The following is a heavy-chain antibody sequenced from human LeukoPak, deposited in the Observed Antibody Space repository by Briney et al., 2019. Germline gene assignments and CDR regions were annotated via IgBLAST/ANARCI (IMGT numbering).Heavy chain of an antibody. CDR1: GFKFDGYV. D-gene: IGHD2-15*01. J-gene: IGHJ4*02. CDR2: ISWHSNTI. CDR3: AKDGDWGGYSRPDY. Sequence: GRSLRLSCAASGFKFDGYVLHWLRQATGKDPAGVAGISWHSNTIDYADSVKGRFTISRDNAKNTLYLQMNSLRVEDTAVYYCAKDGDWGGYSRPDYWGQGTLVTVSS. V-gene: IGHV3-9*01.